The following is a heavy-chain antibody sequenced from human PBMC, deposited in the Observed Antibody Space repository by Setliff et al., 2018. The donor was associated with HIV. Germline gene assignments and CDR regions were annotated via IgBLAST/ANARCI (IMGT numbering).Heavy chain of an antibody. V-gene: IGHV3-23*01. D-gene: IGHD6-19*01. Sequence: GGSLRLSCAASGFTFSSYAMAWVRQAPGKGLEWVSAISGSGGSTYYADSGKGRFTISRDKSKNTVYLQMYSLRAEDTALYYCAKDSSGWLGYFDYWGQGTLVTVSS. CDR3: AKDSSGWLGYFDY. CDR1: GFTFSSYA. J-gene: IGHJ4*02. CDR2: ISGSGGST.